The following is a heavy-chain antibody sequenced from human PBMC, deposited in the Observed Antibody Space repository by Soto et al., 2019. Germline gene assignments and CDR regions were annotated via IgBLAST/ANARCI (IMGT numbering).Heavy chain of an antibody. Sequence: PGGSLRLSCAASGFTFSSYAMHWVRQAPGKGLEWVAVISYDGSNKYYADSVKGRFTISRDNSKNTLYLQMNSLRAEDTAVYYCAIDVDYGDYWGQGTLVTSPQ. J-gene: IGHJ4*02. D-gene: IGHD3-16*01. CDR2: ISYDGSNK. CDR3: AIDVDYGDY. CDR1: GFTFSSYA. V-gene: IGHV3-30-3*01.